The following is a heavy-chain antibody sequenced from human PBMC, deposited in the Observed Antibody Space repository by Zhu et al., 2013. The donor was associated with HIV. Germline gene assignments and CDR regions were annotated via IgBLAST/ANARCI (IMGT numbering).Heavy chain of an antibody. D-gene: IGHD3-9*01. CDR1: GGTFSSYA. CDR3: AAIYPVVRYFDWLLSDAFDI. CDR2: IIPIFGTA. J-gene: IGHJ3*02. Sequence: QVQLVQSGAEVKKPGSSVKVSCKASGGTFSSYAISWVRQAPGQGLEWMGGIIPIFGTANYAQKFQGRVTITADESTSTAYMELSSLRSEDTAVYYCAAIYPVVRYFDWLLSDAFDIWGQGTMVTVSS. V-gene: IGHV1-69*01.